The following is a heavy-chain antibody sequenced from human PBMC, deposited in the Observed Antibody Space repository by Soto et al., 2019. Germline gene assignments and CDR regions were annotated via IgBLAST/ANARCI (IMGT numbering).Heavy chain of an antibody. V-gene: IGHV3-21*01. CDR1: GFTFSRNT. J-gene: IGHJ6*02. Sequence: PGGSLRLSCVTSGFTFSRNTMNWVRQAPGKGLEWVASITSSGSYVYYADSVKGRFSASRDNAKNSLSLQMDSLRPDATAIYFCVKDEGIEAMDVWGQGTTVTVSS. CDR2: ITSSGSYV. D-gene: IGHD3-3*02. CDR3: VKDEGIEAMDV.